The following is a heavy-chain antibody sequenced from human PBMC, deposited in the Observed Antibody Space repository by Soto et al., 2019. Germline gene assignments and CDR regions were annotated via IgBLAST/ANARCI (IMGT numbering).Heavy chain of an antibody. CDR3: ARQKDIVVVPAAMGGRYYYYYYMDV. J-gene: IGHJ6*03. CDR2: IYPGDFDT. CDR1: GYSFTSYW. D-gene: IGHD2-2*01. Sequence: PGESLKISCKGSGYSFTSYWIGWVRQMPGKGLEWMGIIYPGDFDTRYSPSFQGQVTISADKSISTAYLQWSSLKASDTAMYYCARQKDIVVVPAAMGGRYYYYYYMDVWGKGTTVTVSS. V-gene: IGHV5-51*01.